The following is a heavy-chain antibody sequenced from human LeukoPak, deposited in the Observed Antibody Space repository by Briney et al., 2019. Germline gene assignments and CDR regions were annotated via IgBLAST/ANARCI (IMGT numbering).Heavy chain of an antibody. D-gene: IGHD3-16*02. J-gene: IGHJ5*02. V-gene: IGHV4-59*08. CDR3: ARQAIMITFGGVIVGNWFDP. Sequence: SETLSLTCTVSGGSISSYYWSWIRQPPGKGLEWIGYIYYSGSTNYNPSLKSRVTISVDTSKNQFSLKLSSVTAADTAVYYCARQAIMITFGGVIVGNWFDPWGQGTLVTVSS. CDR1: GGSISSYY. CDR2: IYYSGST.